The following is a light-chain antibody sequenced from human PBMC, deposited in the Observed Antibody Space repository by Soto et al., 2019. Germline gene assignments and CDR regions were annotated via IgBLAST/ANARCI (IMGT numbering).Light chain of an antibody. Sequence: DIQMTQSPSSLSASVGDRVNITCRARQSIGTYLHWYQQKPGKAPKLLIYAAYRLQSGVPARFSGSGSVTDFTLTVSSLQTEDFATSYCQQSYTSPPALTFGVGTKGEI. CDR2: AAY. CDR1: QSIGTY. J-gene: IGKJ4*01. CDR3: QQSYTSPPALT. V-gene: IGKV1-39*01.